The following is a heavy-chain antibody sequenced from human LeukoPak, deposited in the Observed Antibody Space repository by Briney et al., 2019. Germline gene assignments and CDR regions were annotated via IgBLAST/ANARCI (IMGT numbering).Heavy chain of an antibody. CDR3: VRATTRGMAAAGTIHYMDV. CDR1: GYTFTSYG. J-gene: IGHJ6*03. D-gene: IGHD6-13*01. V-gene: IGHV1-18*01. CDR2: ISAYNGNT. Sequence: ASVKVSCKASGYTFTSYGISWVRQAPGQGLEWMGWISAYNGNTNYAQKLQGRVTMTTDTSTSTAYMELRSLRSDDTAVYYCVRATTRGMAAAGTIHYMDVWGKGTTVTISS.